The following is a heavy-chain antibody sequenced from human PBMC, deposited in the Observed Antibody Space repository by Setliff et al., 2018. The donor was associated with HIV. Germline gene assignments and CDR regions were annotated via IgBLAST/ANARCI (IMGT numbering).Heavy chain of an antibody. V-gene: IGHV4-59*11. Sequence: SETLSLTCTVSGDFSNIQWWTWMRQSPGLGLQWIGSIHHSGSTYYDPSLKNRVTLSVDTSNNQVSLALTSVTAADTAVYYCAKQPGGHSFFDHWGQGILVTVSS. J-gene: IGHJ4*02. CDR1: GDFSNIQW. D-gene: IGHD1-1*01. CDR3: AKQPGGHSFFDH. CDR2: IHHSGST.